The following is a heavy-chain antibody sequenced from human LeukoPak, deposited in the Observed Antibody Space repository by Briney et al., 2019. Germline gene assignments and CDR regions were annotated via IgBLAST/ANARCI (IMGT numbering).Heavy chain of an antibody. J-gene: IGHJ5*02. D-gene: IGHD4-17*01. V-gene: IGHV1-69*05. CDR3: ARDVHGDYGSGWFDP. CDR2: IMPLFGTA. Sequence: SVKVSCKTSGGTFNNSAISWVRQAPGQGLEWLGGIMPLFGTAGYAQKFQGRVTITKGESTRTVYLELTSLTSDDTAVYYCARDVHGDYGSGWFDPWGQGTLVSVSS. CDR1: GGTFNNSA.